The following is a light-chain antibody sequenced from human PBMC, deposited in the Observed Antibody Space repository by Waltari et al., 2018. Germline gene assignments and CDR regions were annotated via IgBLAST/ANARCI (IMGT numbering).Light chain of an antibody. Sequence: ALTQPPSVSQSLGQSVTISCTGTRSDIGSYHDVSWYHQYPGTAPRLIIYEVSKRTSGVDARFSGSRSGNTASLTISGLRTEDEAEYFCCSFRRGNTFLCGGGTRLTVL. CDR1: RSDIGSYHD. CDR3: CSFRRGNTFL. J-gene: IGLJ2*01. V-gene: IGLV2-11*01. CDR2: EVS.